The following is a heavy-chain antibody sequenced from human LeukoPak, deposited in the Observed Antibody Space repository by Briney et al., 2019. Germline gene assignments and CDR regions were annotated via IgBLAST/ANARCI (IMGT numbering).Heavy chain of an antibody. D-gene: IGHD3-22*01. CDR2: IYWDDDQ. V-gene: IGHV2-5*02. Sequence: KESGPTLVKPTQTLTLTCTFSGLSLSTSGEGVGWVRQPPGKALEWLALIYWDDDQRYSPSLKSRLTITKDTSKNQVVLTMTNMDPVDTATYYCAHISDSSGYYYNYFDYWGQGTLVTVSS. J-gene: IGHJ4*02. CDR3: AHISDSSGYYYNYFDY. CDR1: GLSLSTSGEG.